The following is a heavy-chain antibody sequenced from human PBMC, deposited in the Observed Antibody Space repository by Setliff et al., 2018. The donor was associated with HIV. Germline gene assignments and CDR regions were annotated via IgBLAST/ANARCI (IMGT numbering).Heavy chain of an antibody. D-gene: IGHD3-22*01. J-gene: IGHJ4*02. Sequence: SETLSLTCTVSGGSMSSYYWSWIRRPPGKGLEWIGSIYYTGSTDYNPSLMSRVTISLDTPKNQFSLKLNSVIAADTAVYYCARVLDYYDSSPYYFDYWGQGTLVTVSS. V-gene: IGHV4-59*01. CDR1: GGSMSSYY. CDR2: IYYTGST. CDR3: ARVLDYYDSSPYYFDY.